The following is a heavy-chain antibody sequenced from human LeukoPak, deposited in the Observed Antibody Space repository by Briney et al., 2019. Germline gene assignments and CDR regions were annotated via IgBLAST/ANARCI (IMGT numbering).Heavy chain of an antibody. V-gene: IGHV4-4*02. J-gene: IGHJ5*02. D-gene: IGHD3-10*01. CDR2: IYHSGRD. CDR3: ARHGSGTYFVS. Sequence: SGTLSLTCAVSGGAISNSNWWSWVRQPPGKGLEWIGEIYHSGRDNYIPSLKSRVTISIDTSNNQFSLKLYSVTAADTAVYYSARHGSGTYFVSWGQGTLVTVSS. CDR1: GGAISNSNW.